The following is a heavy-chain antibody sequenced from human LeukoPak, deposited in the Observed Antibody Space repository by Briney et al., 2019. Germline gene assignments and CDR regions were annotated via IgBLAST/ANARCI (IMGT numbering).Heavy chain of an antibody. J-gene: IGHJ4*02. CDR2: INHSGST. V-gene: IGHV4-39*07. D-gene: IGHD6-19*01. CDR1: GASISSTAYY. Sequence: PSQTLSLTCTVSGASISSTAYYWSWIRQPPGKGLEWIGEINHSGSTNYNPSLKSRVTISVDTSKNQFSLKLSSVTAADTAVYYCARRIAVAGYFDYWGQGTLVTVSS. CDR3: ARRIAVAGYFDY.